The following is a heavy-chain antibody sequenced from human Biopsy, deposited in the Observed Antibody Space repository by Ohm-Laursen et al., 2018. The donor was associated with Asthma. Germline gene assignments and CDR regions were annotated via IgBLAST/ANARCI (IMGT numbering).Heavy chain of an antibody. CDR1: GFTVSTNG. J-gene: IGHJ3*01. CDR2: IYSGGGT. V-gene: IGHV3-53*01. CDR3: VKALGGGDGFDV. Sequence: SLRLSCAASGFTVSTNGMSWVRQPPGKGLEWVSVIYSGGGTYYADSVQGRVTISRDNSKNTLSLQMNSLRAEDTAVYYCVKALGGGDGFDVWGLGTTVTVSS.